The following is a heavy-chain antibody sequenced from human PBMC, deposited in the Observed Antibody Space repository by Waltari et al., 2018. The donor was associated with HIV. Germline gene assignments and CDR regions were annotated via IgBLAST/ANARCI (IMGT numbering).Heavy chain of an antibody. Sequence: EVQLVESGGGLVQPGGSLRLSCAASGFTFSSYWMHWVRQAPGKGLVGVSRINSDGSSTSYADSVKGRFTISRDNAKNTLYLQMNSLRAEDTAVYYCARVGGYDSSGYAFGYWGQGTLVTVSS. D-gene: IGHD3-22*01. J-gene: IGHJ4*02. V-gene: IGHV3-74*01. CDR2: INSDGSST. CDR3: ARVGGYDSSGYAFGY. CDR1: GFTFSSYW.